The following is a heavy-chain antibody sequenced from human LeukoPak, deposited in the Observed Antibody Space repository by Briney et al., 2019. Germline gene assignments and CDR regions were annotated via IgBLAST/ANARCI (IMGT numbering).Heavy chain of an antibody. Sequence: SETLSLTCTVSGGSISSSSYYWGWIRQPPGKGLEWIGSIYYSGSTYYNPSLKSRVTISVDTSTNQFSLKLSSVTAADTAVYYCARDRGVGVVRGVIGYFDYWGQGTLVTVSS. CDR1: GGSISSSSYY. J-gene: IGHJ4*02. V-gene: IGHV4-39*07. CDR3: ARDRGVGVVRGVIGYFDY. D-gene: IGHD3-10*01. CDR2: IYYSGST.